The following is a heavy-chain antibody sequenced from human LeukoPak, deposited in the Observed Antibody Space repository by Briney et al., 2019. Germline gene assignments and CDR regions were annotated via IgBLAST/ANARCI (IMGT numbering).Heavy chain of an antibody. J-gene: IGHJ5*02. V-gene: IGHV4-59*01. CDR1: VGSISTYF. D-gene: IGHD3-22*01. Sequence: SETLSLTCTVSVGSISTYFWSWIRQPPGKGLEWMGYIYYSGNSNYNPSLKSRVTISVDTSKNQFSLNLSSVTAADTAVYYCAGLGASGNGYLSWFDPGGLGTLVTVSS. CDR3: AGLGASGNGYLSWFDP. CDR2: IYYSGNS.